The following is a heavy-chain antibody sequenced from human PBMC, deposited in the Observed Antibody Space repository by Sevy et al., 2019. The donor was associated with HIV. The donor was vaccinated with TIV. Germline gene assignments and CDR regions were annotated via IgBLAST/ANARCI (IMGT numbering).Heavy chain of an antibody. CDR2: IRYDGSNK. J-gene: IGHJ4*02. CDR3: AKDGYSSSWYRGDFDY. D-gene: IGHD6-13*01. V-gene: IGHV3-30*02. CDR1: GFTFSSYG. Sequence: GSLRLSCAASGFTFSSYGMHWVRQAPGKGLEWVAFIRYDGSNKYYADSVKGRFTISRDNSKNTLYLQMNSLRAEDTAVYYCAKDGYSSSWYRGDFDYWGQGTLVTVSS.